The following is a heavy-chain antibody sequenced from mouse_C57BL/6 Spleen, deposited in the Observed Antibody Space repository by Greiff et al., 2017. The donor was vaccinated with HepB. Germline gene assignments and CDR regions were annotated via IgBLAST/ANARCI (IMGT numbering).Heavy chain of an antibody. D-gene: IGHD4-1*02. J-gene: IGHJ4*01. CDR3: ARGGSTGTDYAMDY. V-gene: IGHV3-6*01. CDR1: GYSITSGYY. Sequence: EVKLMESGPGLVKPSQSLSLTCSVTGYSITSGYYWNWIRQFPGNKLEWMGYISYDGSNNYNPSLKNRISITRDTSKNQFFLKLNSVTTEDTATYYCARGGSTGTDYAMDYWGQGTSVTVSS. CDR2: ISYDGSN.